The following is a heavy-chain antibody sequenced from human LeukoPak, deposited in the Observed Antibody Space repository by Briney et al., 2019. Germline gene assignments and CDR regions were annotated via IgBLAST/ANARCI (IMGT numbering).Heavy chain of an antibody. Sequence: GASVKASCKASGYTFTDYDITWVRQAPGQGLEWMGWISAYNGHTNYAQKLQGRITVTTDTSTSTPYMELRSLRSDDTAVYYCARRGLGTTQRYFEYWGQGTLVIVSS. V-gene: IGHV1-18*01. CDR3: ARRGLGTTQRYFEY. D-gene: IGHD1-7*01. J-gene: IGHJ4*02. CDR1: GYTFTDYD. CDR2: ISAYNGHT.